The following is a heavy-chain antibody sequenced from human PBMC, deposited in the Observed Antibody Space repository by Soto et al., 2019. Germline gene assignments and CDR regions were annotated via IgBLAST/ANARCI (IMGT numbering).Heavy chain of an antibody. J-gene: IGHJ5*02. CDR2: IIPIFGTA. CDR1: GGTFSSYA. CDR3: ARGGYNWNYGGSDWFDP. D-gene: IGHD1-7*01. Sequence: QVQLVQSGAEVKKPGSSVKVSCKASGGTFSSYAISWVRQAPGQGLEWMGGIIPIFGTANYAQKFQGRVTITADESTSTAYMELSSLTSEDTAVYYCARGGYNWNYGGSDWFDPWGQGTLVTVSS. V-gene: IGHV1-69*01.